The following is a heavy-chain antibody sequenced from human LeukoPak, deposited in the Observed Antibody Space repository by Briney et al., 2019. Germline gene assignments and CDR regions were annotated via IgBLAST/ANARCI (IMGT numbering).Heavy chain of an antibody. CDR3: ARSRYSSDRFDP. CDR1: GYIFTSYG. Sequence: ASVKVSCKASGYIFTSYGISWLRQAPGQGLEWMGWISAYNGNTNYAQKLQGRVTMTTDTSTSTAYLELRSLRSDDTAVYYCARSRYSSDRFDPWGQGPLVTVSS. CDR2: ISAYNGNT. D-gene: IGHD6-19*01. V-gene: IGHV1-18*04. J-gene: IGHJ5*02.